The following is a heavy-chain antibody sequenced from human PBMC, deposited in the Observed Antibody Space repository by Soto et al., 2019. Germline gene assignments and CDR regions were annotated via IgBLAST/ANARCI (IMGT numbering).Heavy chain of an antibody. D-gene: IGHD2-2*03. CDR2: ISYDGSNK. V-gene: IGHV3-30-3*01. CDR1: GFTFSSYA. CDR3: ARYGYCSSTSCYRTKPYGMDV. J-gene: IGHJ6*02. Sequence: GGSLRLSCAASGFTFSSYAMHWVRQAPGKGLEWVAVISYDGSNKYYADSVKGRFTISRDNSKNTLYLQMNSLRAEDTAVYYCARYGYCSSTSCYRTKPYGMDVWGQGTTVTVSS.